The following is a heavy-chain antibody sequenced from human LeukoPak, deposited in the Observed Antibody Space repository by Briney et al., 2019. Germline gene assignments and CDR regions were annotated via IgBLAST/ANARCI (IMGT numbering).Heavy chain of an antibody. D-gene: IGHD6-19*01. Sequence: SETLSLTCTVSGGSISSSSYYWGWIRQPPGKGLEWIGSIYYSGSTYYNPSLKSRVTISIDTSKNQSSLKLTSVTAADTATYYCARETSLMGYASGLGFNYWGQGILVTVSS. CDR3: ARETSLMGYASGLGFNY. V-gene: IGHV4-39*07. J-gene: IGHJ4*02. CDR2: IYYSGST. CDR1: GGSISSSSYY.